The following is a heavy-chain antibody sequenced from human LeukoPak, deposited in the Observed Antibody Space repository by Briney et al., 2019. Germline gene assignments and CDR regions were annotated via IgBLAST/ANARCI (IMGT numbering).Heavy chain of an antibody. CDR2: ISGSGGST. Sequence: ETLSLTCTVSGGSISSSRYYWGWVRQAPGKGLEWVSAISGSGGSTYYADSVKGRFTISRDNSKNTLYLQMNSLRAEDTAVYYCAKGIAVALGLDYWGQGTLVTVSS. J-gene: IGHJ4*02. D-gene: IGHD6-19*01. V-gene: IGHV3-23*01. CDR3: AKGIAVALGLDY. CDR1: GGSISSSRYY.